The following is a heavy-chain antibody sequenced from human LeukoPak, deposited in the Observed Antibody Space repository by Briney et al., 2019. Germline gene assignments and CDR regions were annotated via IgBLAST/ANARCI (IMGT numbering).Heavy chain of an antibody. CDR3: AREVDQVVDDAFDI. CDR2: INYSGST. J-gene: IGHJ3*02. Sequence: SETLSLTCTVSGGSVSSSAYYWGWIRQPPGKGLEWLGSINYSGSTYHNPSLKSRVTMSVDTSKNQFSLNLNSVTAADTAVYFCAREVDQVVDDAFDIWGQGTMVTVSS. CDR1: GGSVSSSAYY. D-gene: IGHD2-21*01. V-gene: IGHV4-39*02.